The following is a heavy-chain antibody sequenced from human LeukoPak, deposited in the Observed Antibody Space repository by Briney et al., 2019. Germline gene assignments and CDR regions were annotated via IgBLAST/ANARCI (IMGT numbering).Heavy chain of an antibody. D-gene: IGHD5-18*01. CDR2: IYYSGRT. V-gene: IGHV4-59*01. Sequence: PSQTLSLTCTVSGGSISSYYWSWIRQPPGKGLEWIGYIYYSGRTNYNPSLKSRVTISVDTSRNQFSLTLSSVTAADTAVYYCARGQKYRNGYTVTELGSGYFDYWGQGTLGTVSS. CDR3: ARGQKYRNGYTVTELGSGYFDY. CDR1: GGSISSYY. J-gene: IGHJ4*02.